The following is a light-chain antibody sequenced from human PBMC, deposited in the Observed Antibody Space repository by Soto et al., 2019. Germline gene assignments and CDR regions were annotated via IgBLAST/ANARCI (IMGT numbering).Light chain of an antibody. J-gene: IGKJ5*01. CDR2: DAS. CDR1: QSVSSY. V-gene: IGKV3-11*01. CDR3: QQRSNWPPIT. Sequence: EIVLTQSPATLSLSPLEIASLSFMASQSVSSYLAWYQQKPGQAPRLLIYDASNRATGIPARLSGSGSGTDFTLTISSLEPEDFAVYYCQQRSNWPPITFGQGTRLEIK.